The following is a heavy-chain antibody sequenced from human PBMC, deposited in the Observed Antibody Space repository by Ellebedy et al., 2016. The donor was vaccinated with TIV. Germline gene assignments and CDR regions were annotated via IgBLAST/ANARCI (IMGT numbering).Heavy chain of an antibody. D-gene: IGHD3-10*01. CDR3: ARFGESLSHPIDY. Sequence: GGSLRLSXAASGFTFSSYSMNWVRQAPGKGLEWVSSISSSSSYIYYADSVKGRFTISRDNAKNSLYLQMNSLRAEDTAVYYCARFGESLSHPIDYWGQGTLVTVSS. CDR2: ISSSSSYI. V-gene: IGHV3-21*01. CDR1: GFTFSSYS. J-gene: IGHJ4*02.